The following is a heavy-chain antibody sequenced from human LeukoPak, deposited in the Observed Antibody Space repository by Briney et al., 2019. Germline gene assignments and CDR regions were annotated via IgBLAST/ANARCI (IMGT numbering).Heavy chain of an antibody. CDR3: ARGGWYDILTGYYRDAFDI. CDR2: IYTSGST. CDR1: GGSISSYY. V-gene: IGHV4-4*07. D-gene: IGHD3-9*01. Sequence: SETLSLTCTVSGGSISSYYWSWIRQPAGKGLEWIGRIYTSGSTNYNPSLKSRVTMSVDTSKNQFSLKLSSVTAADTAVHYCARGGWYDILTGYYRDAFDIWGQGTMVTVSS. J-gene: IGHJ3*02.